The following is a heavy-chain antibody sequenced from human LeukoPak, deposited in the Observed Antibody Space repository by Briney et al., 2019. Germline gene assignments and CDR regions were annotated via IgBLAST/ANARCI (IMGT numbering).Heavy chain of an antibody. V-gene: IGHV1-2*04. CDR3: ARGRSFNEDILTGSDAFDI. J-gene: IGHJ3*02. Sequence: GASVKVSCKASGYTFTGYYMHWVRQAPGQGLEWMGWINPNSGGTNYAQKFQGWVTMTRDTSISTAYMELSRPRSDDTAVYYCARGRSFNEDILTGSDAFDIWGQGTMVTVSS. D-gene: IGHD3-9*01. CDR2: INPNSGGT. CDR1: GYTFTGYY.